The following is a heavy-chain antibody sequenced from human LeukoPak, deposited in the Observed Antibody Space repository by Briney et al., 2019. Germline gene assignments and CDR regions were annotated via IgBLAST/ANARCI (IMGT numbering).Heavy chain of an antibody. D-gene: IGHD3-22*01. J-gene: IGHJ4*02. CDR2: ISWDGDST. CDR3: ATAPYDSIGIFDY. CDR1: GFTFDDYA. Sequence: GSLRLSCAASGFTFDDYAMHWVRQAPGKGLECVSLISWDGDSTYYSDSVKGRFTISRDNNKNSLYLQMNSLRTEDTALYYCATAPYDSIGIFDYWGQGTLVTVSS. V-gene: IGHV3-43D*03.